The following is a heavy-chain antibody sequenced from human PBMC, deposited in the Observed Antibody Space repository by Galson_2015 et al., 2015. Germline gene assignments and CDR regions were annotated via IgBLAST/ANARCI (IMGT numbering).Heavy chain of an antibody. CDR2: IYWDDDK. CDR3: AHRGLLDAWNYPFFDY. Sequence: PALVKPTQTLTLTCTFSGFSLSTSSGVGVGWIRQPPGKALEWLALIYWDDDKRYSPSLESRLSITKDTSKNQVVLTMTNMDPVDTATYYCAHRGLLDAWNYPFFDYWGQGALVTVSS. D-gene: IGHD1-7*01. J-gene: IGHJ4*02. V-gene: IGHV2-5*02. CDR1: GFSLSTSSGVG.